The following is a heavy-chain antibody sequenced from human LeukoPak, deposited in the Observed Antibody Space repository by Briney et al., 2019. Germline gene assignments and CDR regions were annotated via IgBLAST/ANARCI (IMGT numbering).Heavy chain of an antibody. CDR2: INHSGST. V-gene: IGHV4-34*01. J-gene: IGHJ1*01. Sequence: SETLSLTCAVYGGSFSGYYWGWIRQPPGKGLEWIGEINHSGSTNYNPSLKSRVTISVDTSKNQFSLELSSVTAADTAVYYCARGGRWLVTGYFQHWGQGTLVTVSS. CDR3: ARGGRWLVTGYFQH. D-gene: IGHD6-19*01. CDR1: GGSFSGYY.